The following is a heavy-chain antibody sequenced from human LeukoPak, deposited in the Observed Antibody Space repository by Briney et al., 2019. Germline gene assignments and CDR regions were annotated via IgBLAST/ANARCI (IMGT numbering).Heavy chain of an antibody. D-gene: IGHD5-18*01. Sequence: SQTLSLTCTVSGGSISSGDYYWSWIRQPPGKGLEWIGYIYYSGSTNYNPSLKSRVTISVDTSKNQFSLKLSSVTAADTAVYYCARAQESYSYPYWYFDLWGRGTLVTVSS. CDR2: IYYSGST. CDR1: GGSISSGDYY. CDR3: ARAQESYSYPYWYFDL. V-gene: IGHV4-61*08. J-gene: IGHJ2*01.